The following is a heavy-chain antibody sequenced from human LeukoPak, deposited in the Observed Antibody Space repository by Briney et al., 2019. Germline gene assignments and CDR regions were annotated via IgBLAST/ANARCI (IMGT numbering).Heavy chain of an antibody. CDR3: ARGTSIVVVPAAMFRQAYYYYGMDV. V-gene: IGHV1-69*13. Sequence: ASVKVSCKASGGTFSSYAISWVRQAPGQGLEWMGGIIPIFGTANYAQKFQGRVTITADESTSTAYMELSSLRSEDTAVYYCARGTSIVVVPAAMFRQAYYYYGMDVWGQGTTVTVSS. CDR1: GGTFSSYA. J-gene: IGHJ6*02. CDR2: IIPIFGTA. D-gene: IGHD2-2*01.